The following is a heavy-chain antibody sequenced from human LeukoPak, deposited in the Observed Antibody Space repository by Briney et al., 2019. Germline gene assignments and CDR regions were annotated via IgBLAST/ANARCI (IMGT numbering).Heavy chain of an antibody. CDR1: GFTFSSYE. Sequence: GGSLRLSCAASGFTFSSYEMNWVRQAPGKGLEWVSYISSSGSTIYYADSVKGRFTISRDNAKNSLYLQMNSLRAEDTAVYYCARDRWMVYAIQVFDYWGQGTLVTVSS. CDR2: ISSSGSTI. CDR3: ARDRWMVYAIQVFDY. V-gene: IGHV3-48*03. D-gene: IGHD2-8*01. J-gene: IGHJ4*02.